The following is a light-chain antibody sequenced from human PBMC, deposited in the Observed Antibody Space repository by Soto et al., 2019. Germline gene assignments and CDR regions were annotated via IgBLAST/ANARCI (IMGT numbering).Light chain of an antibody. J-gene: IGKJ4*01. V-gene: IGKV3-11*01. CDR2: DAS. CDR3: QQHKNWPLT. CDR1: QTVSIY. Sequence: EIVLTQSPATLSLSPGERATLSCRASQTVSIYLAWYQQKPGQAPRLLIYDASNRATGIPARFSGGGSGTDFTLTISSLEPEDLAVYYCQQHKNWPLTFGGGTKVEIK.